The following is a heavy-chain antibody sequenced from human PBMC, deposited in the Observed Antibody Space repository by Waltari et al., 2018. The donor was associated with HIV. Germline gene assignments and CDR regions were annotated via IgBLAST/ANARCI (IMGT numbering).Heavy chain of an antibody. CDR1: GNTFTNYW. J-gene: IGHJ3*02. D-gene: IGHD3-22*01. CDR3: ARLFYYDTTGYINNAFDI. V-gene: IGHV5-51*03. Sequence: EVQLVQSGAEVRKSGESLKISCKASGNTFTNYWIAWVRQMSGEGLEWMGIIYPFDSDTRYNPSFEGQITISADKSLATAYLEWSNLNASDAAIYYCARLFYYDTTGYINNAFDIWGQGTVVTVS. CDR2: IYPFDSDT.